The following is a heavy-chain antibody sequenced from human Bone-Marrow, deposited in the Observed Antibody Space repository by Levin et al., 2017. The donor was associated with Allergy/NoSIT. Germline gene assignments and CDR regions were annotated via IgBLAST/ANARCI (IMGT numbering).Heavy chain of an antibody. CDR1: GESVSSSGFY. J-gene: IGHJ4*02. CDR3: ARESVYYGSGSWIDC. Sequence: PSETLSLTCTVSGESVSSSGFYWTWIRQYPGKGLEWIGHFYYPGNTSYNPSLKRRVSISEDRSKNQFSLKLDPVTAADTAVYYCARESVYYGSGSWIDCWGQGTLVTVSS. D-gene: IGHD3-10*01. CDR2: FYYPGNT. V-gene: IGHV4-31*02.